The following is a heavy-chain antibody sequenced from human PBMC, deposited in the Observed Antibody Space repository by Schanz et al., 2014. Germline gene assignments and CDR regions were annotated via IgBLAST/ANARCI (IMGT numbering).Heavy chain of an antibody. J-gene: IGHJ3*02. D-gene: IGHD1-1*01. CDR2: ISGSGGDT. CDR3: ARDRWDWNNAFDI. Sequence: EVQLVESGGNLVQPGGSLRLSCVASGFTFSSHSMNWVRQAPGQGLEWVSAISGSGGDTYYADSVKGRFTISRDNSKNTLYLQMNSLRAEDTAVYYCARDRWDWNNAFDIWGQGTMVTVSS. CDR1: GFTFSSHS. V-gene: IGHV3-23*04.